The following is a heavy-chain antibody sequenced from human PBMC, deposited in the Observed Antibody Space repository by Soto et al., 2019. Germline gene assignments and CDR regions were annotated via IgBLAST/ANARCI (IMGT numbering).Heavy chain of an antibody. Sequence: QVQLVQSGAEAKKPGASVKVSCKASGYTFTSYDINWVRQATGQGLAWMGWMNPNSGNTGYAQKFQGRVTMTRNTSVTTAYTARSSLRSEDTAGYYCAREISYGLNVWGQGTTVTVSS. CDR3: AREISYGLNV. CDR1: GYTFTSYD. CDR2: MNPNSGNT. J-gene: IGHJ6*02. V-gene: IGHV1-8*01.